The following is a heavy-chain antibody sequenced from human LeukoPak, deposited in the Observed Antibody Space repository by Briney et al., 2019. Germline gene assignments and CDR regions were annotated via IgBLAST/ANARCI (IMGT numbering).Heavy chain of an antibody. CDR3: ARGSQWELYFDY. D-gene: IGHD1-26*01. J-gene: IGHJ4*02. V-gene: IGHV3-21*01. CDR2: ISSSSSYI. CDR1: GFTFSSYW. Sequence: PGGSLRLSCAGSGFTFSSYWMNWVRQAPGKGLEWVSSISSSSSYIYYADSVKGRFTISRDNAKNSLYLQMNSLRAEDTAVYYCARGSQWELYFDYWGQGTLVTVSS.